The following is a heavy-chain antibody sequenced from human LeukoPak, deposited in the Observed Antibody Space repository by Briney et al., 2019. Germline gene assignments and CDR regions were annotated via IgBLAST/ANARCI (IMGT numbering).Heavy chain of an antibody. J-gene: IGHJ4*02. CDR2: IYDRGST. CDR1: GGSISSYY. CDR3: ASGYCSSTSCYVGNY. V-gene: IGHV4-59*01. D-gene: IGHD2-2*03. Sequence: SETLSLTCTVSGGSISSYYWSWIRQPPGKGLEWIGYIYDRGSTNYNPSLKSRLTLSVDTSKNQFSLKLSSVTAADTAVHYCASGYCSSTSCYVGNYWGRGTLVTVSS.